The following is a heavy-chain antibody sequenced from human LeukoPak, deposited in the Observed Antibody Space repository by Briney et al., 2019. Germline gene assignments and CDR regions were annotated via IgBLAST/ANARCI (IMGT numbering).Heavy chain of an antibody. J-gene: IGHJ6*03. V-gene: IGHV3-21*01. CDR2: INSRGDSI. D-gene: IGHD5-12*01. CDR3: AWLYYYYMEV. CDR1: GFTFRTTR. Sequence: GGSLRLSCAASGFTFRTTRMTWVRQAPGKGPEYIATINSRGDSINYADSVKGRFTVSRDNSKNLLYLQMNSLRVEDKGVYYCAWLYYYYMEVWGKGTTVT.